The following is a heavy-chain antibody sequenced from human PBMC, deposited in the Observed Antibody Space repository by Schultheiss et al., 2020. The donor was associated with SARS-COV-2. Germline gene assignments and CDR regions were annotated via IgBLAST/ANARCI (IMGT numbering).Heavy chain of an antibody. Sequence: SETLSLTCAVSGGSISSSNWWSWVRQPPGKGLEWIGYIYYSGSTNYNPSLKSRVTISVDTSKNQFSLKLSSVTAADTAVYYCAREGSAMVQSRFDYWGQGTLVTVSS. J-gene: IGHJ4*02. V-gene: IGHV4-4*02. CDR3: AREGSAMVQSRFDY. CDR1: GGSISSSNW. CDR2: IYYSGST. D-gene: IGHD5-18*01.